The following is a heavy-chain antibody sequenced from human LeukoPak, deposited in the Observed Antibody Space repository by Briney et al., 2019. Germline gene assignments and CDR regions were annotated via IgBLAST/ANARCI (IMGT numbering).Heavy chain of an antibody. D-gene: IGHD1-26*01. CDR1: GGSFSAFH. V-gene: IGHV4-34*01. Sequence: SETLSLTCAVSGGSFSAFHWTGIRQPPGQGREGIGEINGSGKTNYNPSLNRRVTISVDTSKNQSSLQMTSVTAADTAVYYCARVMGAANFAYWGQGTLVTVSS. CDR3: ARVMGAANFAY. J-gene: IGHJ4*02. CDR2: INGSGKT.